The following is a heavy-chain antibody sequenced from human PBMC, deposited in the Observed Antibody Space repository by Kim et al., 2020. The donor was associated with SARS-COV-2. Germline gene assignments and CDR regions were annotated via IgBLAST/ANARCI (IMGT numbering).Heavy chain of an antibody. D-gene: IGHD1-26*01. CDR1: GGSISSGGYY. J-gene: IGHJ4*02. V-gene: IGHV4-31*03. CDR2: IYYSGST. Sequence: SETLSLTCTVSGGSISSGGYYWSWIRQHPGKGLEWIGYIYYSGSTYYNPSLKSRVTISVDTSKNQFSLKLSSVTAADTAVYYCARVNLGPIDYWGQGTLVTVSS. CDR3: ARVNLGPIDY.